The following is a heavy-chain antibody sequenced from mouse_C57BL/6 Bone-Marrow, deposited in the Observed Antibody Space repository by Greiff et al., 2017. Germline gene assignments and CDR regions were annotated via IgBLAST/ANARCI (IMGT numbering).Heavy chain of an antibody. D-gene: IGHD2-12*01. Sequence: VQLQQSGPELVKPGASVKISCKASGYTFTDYYMNWVKQSHGKSLEWIGDINPNNGGTSYNQKFKGKATLTVDKSSSTAYMELRSLTSEDSAVYYCARDTTGCHYFDYWGQGTTLTVSS. V-gene: IGHV1-26*01. CDR2: INPNNGGT. CDR3: ARDTTGCHYFDY. CDR1: GYTFTDYY. J-gene: IGHJ2*01.